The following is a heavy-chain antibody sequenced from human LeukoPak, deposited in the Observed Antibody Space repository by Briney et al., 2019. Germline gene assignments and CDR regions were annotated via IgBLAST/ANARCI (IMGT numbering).Heavy chain of an antibody. J-gene: IGHJ5*02. CDR3: ARDRQLGWFGP. CDR2: IHSDGLA. V-gene: IGHV4-61*02. D-gene: IGHD3-16*01. Sequence: SETLSLTCTVSGDSISSGNYFWAWIRQSAGRGLEWIGRIHSDGLANYNPSLRSRVTISVDTSNNQFSLKVKSVTAADTATYYCARDRQLGWFGPWGQGILVTVSS. CDR1: GDSISSGNYF.